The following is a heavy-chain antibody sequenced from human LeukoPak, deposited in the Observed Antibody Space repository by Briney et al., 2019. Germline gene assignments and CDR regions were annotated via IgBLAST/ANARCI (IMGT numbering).Heavy chain of an antibody. J-gene: IGHJ4*02. Sequence: PSETLSLTCAVYGGSFSGYYWSWIRQPPGKGLEWIGEINHSGSTNYNPSLKSRVTISVDTSKNQFTLKLSSVTAADTAVYYCARGTMTTVTYYFDYWGQGTLVTVSS. CDR1: GGSFSGYY. V-gene: IGHV4-34*01. CDR3: ARGTMTTVTYYFDY. CDR2: INHSGST. D-gene: IGHD4-17*01.